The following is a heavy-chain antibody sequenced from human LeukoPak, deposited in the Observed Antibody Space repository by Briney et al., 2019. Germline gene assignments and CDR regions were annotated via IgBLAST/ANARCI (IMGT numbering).Heavy chain of an antibody. D-gene: IGHD5-18*01. CDR2: IYYSGTT. CDR3: ARVSRGRGYSDVYVDY. J-gene: IGHJ4*02. V-gene: IGHV4-30-4*01. CDR1: GDSISSGDYY. Sequence: SQTLSLTCTVSGDSISSGDYYWTWIRQPPGKGLEWIGYIYYSGTTYYNPSLKSRVTISVDTANNQFSLKLSSVTAADTAVYYCARVSRGRGYSDVYVDYWGQGTLVTVSS.